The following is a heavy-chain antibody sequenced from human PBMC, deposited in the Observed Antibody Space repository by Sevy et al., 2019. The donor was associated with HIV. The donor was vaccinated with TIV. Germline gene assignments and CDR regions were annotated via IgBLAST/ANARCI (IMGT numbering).Heavy chain of an antibody. D-gene: IGHD3-10*01. CDR3: AHSGSPYYYGSGSNWRLNRDGGLYDY. CDR1: GFSLSTSGVG. J-gene: IGHJ4*02. V-gene: IGHV2-5*01. Sequence: SGPTLVKRTQTLTLTCTFSGFSLSTSGVGVGWIRQPPGKALEWLALIYWNDDKRYSPSLKSRLTITKDTSKNQVVLTMTNMDXVDTATYHCAHSGSPYYYGSGSNWRLNRDGGLYDYWGQGTLVTVSS. CDR2: IYWNDDK.